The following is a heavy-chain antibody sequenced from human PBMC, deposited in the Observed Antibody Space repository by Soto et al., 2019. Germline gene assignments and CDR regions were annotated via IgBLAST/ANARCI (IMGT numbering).Heavy chain of an antibody. CDR2: INPNSGGT. D-gene: IGHD6-19*01. V-gene: IGHV1-2*04. Sequence: QVQLVQSGAEVKKPGASVKVSCKASGYTFTGYYMHWVRQAPGQGLEWMGWINPNSGGTNYAQKFQGWVTMTRDTSISTAYMERSRLRSDDTAVYSCARDREIAVAGNVNTQPDYYYYGMDVCGQGTTVTVSS. CDR1: GYTFTGYY. CDR3: ARDREIAVAGNVNTQPDYYYYGMDV. J-gene: IGHJ6*02.